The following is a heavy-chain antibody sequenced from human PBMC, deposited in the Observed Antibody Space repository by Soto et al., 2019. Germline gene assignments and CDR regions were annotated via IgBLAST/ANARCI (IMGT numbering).Heavy chain of an antibody. CDR1: GSSISTYY. CDR2: ISYSGST. J-gene: IGHJ5*02. V-gene: IGHV4-59*01. D-gene: IGHD2-15*01. CDR3: ARDLKEYCSDGKCNWFDP. Sequence: SETLSLTFTVSGSSISTYYWSGMRQPPGKGLEWIGYISYSGSTNYNPSLKSRVTISFDASKNEISLQVRSATAADAAVYYCARDLKEYCSDGKCNWFDPWGQG.